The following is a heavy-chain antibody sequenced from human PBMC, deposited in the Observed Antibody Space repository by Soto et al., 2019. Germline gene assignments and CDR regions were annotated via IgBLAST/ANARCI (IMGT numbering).Heavy chain of an antibody. Sequence: QVQLQESGPGLVKPSETLSLTCTVSSGSINENYYWNWIRQSPGKGLDWIGYVFHTGTTHYNPSLERRVPLAIRTSKNQFALTLTSVAASDTAIYYFARAPLSPTLRTFDVWGPGTMVSVSS. CDR3: ARAPLSPTLRTFDV. CDR1: SGSINENYY. V-gene: IGHV4-59*01. J-gene: IGHJ3*01. D-gene: IGHD2-15*01. CDR2: VFHTGTT.